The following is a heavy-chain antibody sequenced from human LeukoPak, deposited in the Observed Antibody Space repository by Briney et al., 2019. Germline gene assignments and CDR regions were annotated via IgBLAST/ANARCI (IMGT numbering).Heavy chain of an antibody. Sequence: GASVKVSFKASGYTFTSYCIHWVRQAPGQGPEWMGWINTNTGTPHVQDFTGRFVSSLDTSVTTAYLQVSSLRPEDTAVYYCARAPYDAEPTIPDFWGQGTLVTVSS. J-gene: IGHJ4*02. CDR2: INTNTGT. CDR1: GYTFTSYC. D-gene: IGHD2-21*01. CDR3: ARAPYDAEPTIPDF. V-gene: IGHV7-4-1*02.